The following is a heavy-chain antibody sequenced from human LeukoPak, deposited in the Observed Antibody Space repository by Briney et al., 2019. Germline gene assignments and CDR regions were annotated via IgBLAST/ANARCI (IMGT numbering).Heavy chain of an antibody. V-gene: IGHV3-33*05. Sequence: GGSLRLSCAASGFTFSSYGMHWVRQAPGKGLEWVAVVSYDGSNKDYADSVKGRFTISRDNSRNTLFLQVNSLTVEDTAVYYCARDTLPLGRGYYYNFDYWGQGTLVTVPS. CDR1: GFTFSSYG. D-gene: IGHD3-22*01. CDR3: ARDTLPLGRGYYYNFDY. J-gene: IGHJ4*02. CDR2: VSYDGSNK.